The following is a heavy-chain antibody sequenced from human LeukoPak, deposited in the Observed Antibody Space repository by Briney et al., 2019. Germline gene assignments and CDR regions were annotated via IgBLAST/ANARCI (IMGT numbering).Heavy chain of an antibody. D-gene: IGHD6-19*01. Sequence: SETLSLTCTVSGGSITSYFWSWIRQPPGKGLEWIGYIYSSGSTTYNPSLKSRVTISVDTSTNQFFLKLTSVTAADTAVYYCARRAVAENYFDYWGREPWSQTPQ. CDR2: IYSSGST. CDR3: ARRAVAENYFDY. CDR1: GGSITSYF. J-gene: IGHJ4*02. V-gene: IGHV4-4*08.